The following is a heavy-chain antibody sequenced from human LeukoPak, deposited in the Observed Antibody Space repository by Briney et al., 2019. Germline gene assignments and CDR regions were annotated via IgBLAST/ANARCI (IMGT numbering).Heavy chain of an antibody. Sequence: SETLSLTCAVSGDSIISSYYWGWIRQPPGKGLEWIGSMHHSGSTFYNWTLKSRVTISLDTSKNRFSLKLSSVTAADTAVYFCARDILKTYRSDWFGPGGVNDPWGQGILVTVFS. CDR1: GDSIISSYY. CDR3: ARDILKTYRSDWFGPGGVNDP. V-gene: IGHV4-38-2*02. J-gene: IGHJ5*02. D-gene: IGHD6-19*01. CDR2: MHHSGST.